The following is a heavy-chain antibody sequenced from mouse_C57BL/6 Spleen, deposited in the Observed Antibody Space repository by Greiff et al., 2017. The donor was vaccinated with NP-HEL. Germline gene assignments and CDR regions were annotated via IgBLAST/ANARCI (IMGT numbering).Heavy chain of an antibody. J-gene: IGHJ4*01. CDR2: ISDGGSYT. CDR1: GFTFSSYA. Sequence: EVQLVESGGGLVKPGGSLKLSCAASGFTFSSYAMSWVRQTPEKRLEWVATISDGGSYTYYPDNVKGRFTISRDNAKNNLYLQMSHLKSEDTAMYYCARDLDTTAYYYAMDYWGQGTSVTVSS. D-gene: IGHD1-2*01. V-gene: IGHV5-4*01. CDR3: ARDLDTTAYYYAMDY.